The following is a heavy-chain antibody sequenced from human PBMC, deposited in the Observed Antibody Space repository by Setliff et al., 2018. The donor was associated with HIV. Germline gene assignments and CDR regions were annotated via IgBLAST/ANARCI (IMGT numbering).Heavy chain of an antibody. CDR1: GYTFTGYY. Sequence: GASVKVSCKASGYTFTGYYMHWVRQAPGQGLEWMGWINAGNGNTKYSQKFQGRVTIIRDTSASTAYMELSSLRSEDTAVYYCARAHLTGTTVGLADYWGQGTLVTVS. D-gene: IGHD1-7*01. CDR3: ARAHLTGTTVGLADY. V-gene: IGHV1-3*01. CDR2: INAGNGNT. J-gene: IGHJ4*02.